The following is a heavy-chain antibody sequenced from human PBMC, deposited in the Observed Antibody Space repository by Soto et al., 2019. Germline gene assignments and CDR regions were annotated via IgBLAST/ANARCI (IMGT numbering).Heavy chain of an antibody. CDR1: GGSISSGGYS. CDR2: IYHSGST. CDR3: ARGVTTVTTIDY. V-gene: IGHV4-30-2*01. J-gene: IGHJ4*02. D-gene: IGHD4-17*01. Sequence: QLQLQESGSGLVKPSQTLSLTCAVSGGSISSGGYSWSWIRQPPGKGLEWIGYIYHSGSTYYNPYLKSRVTIPVDRSKNQFSLKLSSVTAADTAVYYCARGVTTVTTIDYWGQGTLVTVSS.